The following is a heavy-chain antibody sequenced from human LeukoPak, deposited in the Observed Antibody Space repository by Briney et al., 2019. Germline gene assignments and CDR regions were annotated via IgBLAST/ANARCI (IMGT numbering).Heavy chain of an antibody. D-gene: IGHD3-10*01. V-gene: IGHV3-66*01. CDR1: GFTVSSNY. CDR2: IYSGGST. J-gene: IGHJ4*02. CDR3: ARDVRISGSSGTFDY. Sequence: GGSLRLSCVASGFTVSSNYMTWVRQAPGKGLEWVSVIYSGGSTYYTDSVEGRFVISRDNSRNTVFLEMNNLKVEDTAVYYCARDVRISGSSGTFDYWGQGTLVTVSS.